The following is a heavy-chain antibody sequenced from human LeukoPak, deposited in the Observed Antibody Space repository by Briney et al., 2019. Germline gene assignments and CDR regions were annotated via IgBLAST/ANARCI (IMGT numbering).Heavy chain of an antibody. Sequence: GGSLRLSCAASGFTFSSYSMNWVRQAPGKGLEWVSYISSSSTIYYADSVKGRFTISRDNAKDSLYLQMNSLRAEDTAVYYCARDPMITFGGRHFYAFDIWGQGTMVTVSS. V-gene: IGHV3-48*04. J-gene: IGHJ3*02. CDR2: ISSSSTI. CDR3: ARDPMITFGGRHFYAFDI. D-gene: IGHD3-16*01. CDR1: GFTFSSYS.